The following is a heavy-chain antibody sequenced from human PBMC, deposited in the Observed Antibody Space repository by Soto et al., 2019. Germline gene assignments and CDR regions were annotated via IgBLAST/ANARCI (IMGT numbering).Heavy chain of an antibody. CDR3: ARDPEHPYGDCEGWFDP. V-gene: IGHV3-30-3*01. D-gene: IGHD4-17*01. Sequence: QVLLVESGGGVVQPGESLRLSCAASGFTFSTYAMHWVRQAPVKGLEWVAVISYTGNKIYYADSVKGRFTISRDNSKNTLFLQMNNVRAEDTALYYCARDPEHPYGDCEGWFDPWGQGTLVTVSS. CDR2: ISYTGNKI. CDR1: GFTFSTYA. J-gene: IGHJ5*02.